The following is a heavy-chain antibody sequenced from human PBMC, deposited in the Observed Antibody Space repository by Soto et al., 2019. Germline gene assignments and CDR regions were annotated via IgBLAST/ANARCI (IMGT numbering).Heavy chain of an antibody. V-gene: IGHV3-7*01. CDR1: GFTFSNW. CDR3: ARVNSSYNYYYYYYMDV. Sequence: SLRLSCAASGFTFSNWMCWVRQAPGKGLEWVANIKQDGSEKYYVDSVKGRFTISRDNAKNSLYLQMNSLRAEDTAVYYCARVNSSYNYYYYYYMDVWGKGTTVTVSS. D-gene: IGHD6-6*01. CDR2: IKQDGSEK. J-gene: IGHJ6*03.